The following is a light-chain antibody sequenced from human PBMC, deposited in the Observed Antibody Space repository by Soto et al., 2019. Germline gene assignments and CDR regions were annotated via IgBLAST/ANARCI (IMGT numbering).Light chain of an antibody. V-gene: IGLV2-14*01. CDR1: SSDVGGYNY. J-gene: IGLJ1*01. CDR3: SSYTSSSTLLYV. Sequence: QSVLTQPASVSGSPGQSTTISCTGTSSDVGGYNYVSWYQQHPGKAPKLMIYDVSNRPSGVSNRFSGSKSGNTASLTISGLQAEYEADYYCSSYTSSSTLLYVFGTGTKVTVL. CDR2: DVS.